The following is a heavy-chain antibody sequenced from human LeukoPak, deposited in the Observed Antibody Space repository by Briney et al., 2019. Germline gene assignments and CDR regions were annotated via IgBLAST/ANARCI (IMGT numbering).Heavy chain of an antibody. Sequence: SETLSLTCTVSGGSISSYYWSWIRQPAGKGLEWIGRIHTSGSTNYSPSLKSRVTMSVDTSKNQFSLKLSSVTAADTAVYYCARDRRIAVAGTFYYYGMDVWGQGTTVTVSS. CDR3: ARDRRIAVAGTFYYYGMDV. D-gene: IGHD6-19*01. J-gene: IGHJ6*02. V-gene: IGHV4-4*07. CDR1: GGSISSYY. CDR2: IHTSGST.